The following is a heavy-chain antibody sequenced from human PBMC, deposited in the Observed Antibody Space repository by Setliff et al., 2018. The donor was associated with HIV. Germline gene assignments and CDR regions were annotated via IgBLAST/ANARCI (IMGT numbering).Heavy chain of an antibody. CDR2: IRQDGNVF. J-gene: IGHJ4*02. D-gene: IGHD1-1*01. CDR1: GFSFASSW. V-gene: IGHV3-7*01. Sequence: ETLSLSCVASGFSFASSWMSWVRQAPGKGLEWVANIRQDGNVFYYVDSVNGRFTISRDNAKNSLYLHMNSLRGEDTAVYYCTKDVNWKLEYWGQGALVTVSS. CDR3: TKDVNWKLEY.